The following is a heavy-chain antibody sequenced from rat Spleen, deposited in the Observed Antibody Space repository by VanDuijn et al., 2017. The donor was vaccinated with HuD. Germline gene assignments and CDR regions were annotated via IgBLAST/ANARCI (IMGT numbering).Heavy chain of an antibody. CDR2: ISYDGDST. Sequence: EVQLVESGGGLVQPGRSMKLSCAASGFPFSNYDMAWVRQAPKAGLEWVATISYDGDSTNYRDSVKGRFTISRDNAENTVYLQMNSLRSEDTATYFCGKDMNYFSTYPFYLMGAWGQGTSVTVSS. CDR3: GKDMNYFSTYPFYLMGA. D-gene: IGHD1-2*01. J-gene: IGHJ4*01. V-gene: IGHV5-7*01. CDR1: GFPFSNYD.